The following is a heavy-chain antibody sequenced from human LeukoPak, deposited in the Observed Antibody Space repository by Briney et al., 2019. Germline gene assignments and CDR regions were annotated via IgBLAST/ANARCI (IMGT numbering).Heavy chain of an antibody. CDR1: GFTFSSYW. J-gene: IGHJ4*02. D-gene: IGHD6-19*01. CDR2: IRGDGSEK. CDR3: AREAPSRYSSGWGNYYFDY. Sequence: QPGGSLRLSCAASGFTFSSYWMSWVRQAPGKGLEWVANIRGDGSEKYYVDSVKGRFTISRDNAKNSLYLQMNSLRAEDTAVYYCAREAPSRYSSGWGNYYFDYWGQGTLGNV. V-gene: IGHV3-7*01.